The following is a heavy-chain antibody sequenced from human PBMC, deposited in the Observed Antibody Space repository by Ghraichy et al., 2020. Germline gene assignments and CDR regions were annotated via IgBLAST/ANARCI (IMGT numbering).Heavy chain of an antibody. D-gene: IGHD6-13*01. J-gene: IGHJ5*02. Sequence: SETLSLTCTVSGGSISSYYWSWIRQPPGKGLEWIGYIYYSGSTNYNPSLKSRVTISVDTSKNQFSLKLSSVTAADTAVYYCARGHYIAAAEAQFDPWGQGTLVTVSS. CDR3: ARGHYIAAAEAQFDP. V-gene: IGHV4-59*01. CDR1: GGSISSYY. CDR2: IYYSGST.